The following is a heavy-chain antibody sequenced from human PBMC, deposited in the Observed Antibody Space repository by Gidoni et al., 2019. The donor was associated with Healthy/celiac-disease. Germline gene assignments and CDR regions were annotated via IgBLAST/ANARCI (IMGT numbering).Heavy chain of an antibody. V-gene: IGHV3-33*01. Sequence: GKGLEWVAVIWYDGSNKYYADSVKGRFTISRDNSKNTLYLQMNSLRAEDTAVYYCAREAAPSGEDYVVGWFDPWGQGTLVTVSS. CDR3: AREAAPSGEDYVVGWFDP. CDR2: IWYDGSNK. J-gene: IGHJ5*02. D-gene: IGHD2-2*01.